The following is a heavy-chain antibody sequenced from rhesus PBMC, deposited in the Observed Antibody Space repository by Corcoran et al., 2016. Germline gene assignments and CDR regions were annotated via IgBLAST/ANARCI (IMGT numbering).Heavy chain of an antibody. D-gene: IGHD3-9*01. J-gene: IGHJ4*01. Sequence: QVQLQESGPGLVKPSETLSLTCAVSVYSISNGYGWGCIRQPPGKYMEWIGQIYGGSGSTYYNPNLKGRVTVSKDTSKNKFSLKLSSVTAADTAVYYCARQGVGMIVWVDYWGQGVLVTVSS. CDR3: ARQGVGMIVWVDY. V-gene: IGHV4-127*01. CDR1: VYSISNGYG. CDR2: IYGGSGST.